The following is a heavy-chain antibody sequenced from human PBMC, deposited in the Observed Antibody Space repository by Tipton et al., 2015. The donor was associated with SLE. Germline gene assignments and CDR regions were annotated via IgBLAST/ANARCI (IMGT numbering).Heavy chain of an antibody. Sequence: LRLSCTVSGGSISSHYWSWIRQPPGKGLEWIGYIYYSGSTNYNPSLKSRVTISVDTSKNQFSLKLNSVTAADTAVYYCARGYSSGWGDDAFDIWGQGTMVTVSS. CDR2: IYYSGST. D-gene: IGHD6-19*01. CDR1: GGSISSHY. CDR3: ARGYSSGWGDDAFDI. V-gene: IGHV4-59*11. J-gene: IGHJ3*02.